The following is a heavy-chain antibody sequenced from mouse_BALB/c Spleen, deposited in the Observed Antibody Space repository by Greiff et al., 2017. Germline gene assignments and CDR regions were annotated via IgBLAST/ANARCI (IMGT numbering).Heavy chain of an antibody. CDR2: IYPGDGDT. V-gene: IGHV1-82*01. CDR1: GYAFSSSW. Sequence: QVQLQQSGPELVKPGASVKISCKASGYAFSSSWMNWVKQRPGQGLEWIGRIYPGDGDTNYNGKFKGKATLTADKSSSTAYMQLSSLTSVDSAVYFCARSEGSFPFAYWGQGTLVTVSA. D-gene: IGHD6-1*01. J-gene: IGHJ3*01. CDR3: ARSEGSFPFAY.